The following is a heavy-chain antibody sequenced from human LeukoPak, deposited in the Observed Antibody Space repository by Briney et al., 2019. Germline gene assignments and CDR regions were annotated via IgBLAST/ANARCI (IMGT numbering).Heavy chain of an antibody. V-gene: IGHV5-51*01. J-gene: IGHJ4*02. CDR1: GYTFTRYW. D-gene: IGHD3-16*01. CDR2: ISRGASYT. Sequence: GESLQISCKGSGYTFTRYWIGWVRQMPGKGLEWMGIISRGASYTRYSPSFQGQVTISADKSINTAYLQWSSLKASDTAMYFCARGDDLLLLDYWGQGTLVTVSS. CDR3: ARGDDLLLLDY.